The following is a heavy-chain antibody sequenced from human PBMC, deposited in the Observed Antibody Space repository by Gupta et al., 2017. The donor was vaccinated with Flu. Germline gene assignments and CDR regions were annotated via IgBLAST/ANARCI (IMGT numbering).Heavy chain of an antibody. V-gene: IGHV1-3*01. J-gene: IGHJ6*03. CDR1: GYTFTSYA. CDR3: ARGSSTGYYYYMDV. D-gene: IGHD2-2*01. CDR2: INAGNGNT. Sequence: QVQLVQSGAEVTKPGASVKVSCKASGYTFTSYAMHWVRQAPGQRLEWMGWINAGNGNTKYSQKFQGRVTITRDTSASTAYMELSSLRSEDTAVYYCARGSSTGYYYYMDVWGKGTTVTVSS.